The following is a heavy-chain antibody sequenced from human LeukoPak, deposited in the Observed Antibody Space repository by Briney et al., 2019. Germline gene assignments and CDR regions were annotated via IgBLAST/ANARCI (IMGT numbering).Heavy chain of an antibody. D-gene: IGHD2-8*02. J-gene: IGHJ4*02. CDR3: ARDTPGWFIY. CDR1: GYTFTDYY. CDR2: INPNSGGT. V-gene: IGHV1-2*06. Sequence: ASVKVSCKASGYTFTDYYIHWVRQAPGQGLECMGRINPNSGGTNYAQKLQGRVTMTRDTSISTAYMELSGLRSDDTAVYYCARDTPGWFIYWGQGTLVTVSS.